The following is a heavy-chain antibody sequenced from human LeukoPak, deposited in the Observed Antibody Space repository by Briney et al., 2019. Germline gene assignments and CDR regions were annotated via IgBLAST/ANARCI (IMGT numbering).Heavy chain of an antibody. CDR2: IKHDGSER. CDR3: AREYYYISSGHGAFYY. V-gene: IGHV3-7*01. D-gene: IGHD3-22*01. Sequence: GGSLRLSCAASGFIFSDLWMTWVRQAPGKGLEWVANIKHDGSERYYVDSVRGRFTISRDNAKNSLYLQMNSLRAEDTAVYYCAREYYYISSGHGAFYYWGQGTLVTVSS. CDR1: GFIFSDLW. J-gene: IGHJ4*02.